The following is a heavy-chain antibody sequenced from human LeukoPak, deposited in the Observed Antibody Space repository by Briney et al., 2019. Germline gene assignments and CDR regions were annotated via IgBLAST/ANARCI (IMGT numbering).Heavy chain of an antibody. CDR2: IYYSGST. CDR3: ARGHSYYYYMDV. Sequence: SETLSLTCTVSGGSISSYYWSWIRQPPGKGLEWIGYIYYSGSTNYNPSLKSRVTISVDTSKNQFSLKLSSVTAADTAVYYCARGHSYYYYMDVWGKGTTVTVSS. CDR1: GGSISSYY. V-gene: IGHV4-59*01. J-gene: IGHJ6*03.